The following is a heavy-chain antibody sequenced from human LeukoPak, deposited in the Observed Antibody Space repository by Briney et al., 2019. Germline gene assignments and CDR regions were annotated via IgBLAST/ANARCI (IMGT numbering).Heavy chain of an antibody. CDR3: ARVSGSYYFDY. CDR1: GGTFSSYA. D-gene: IGHD1-26*01. V-gene: IGHV1-69*06. J-gene: IGHJ4*02. CDR2: IIPIFGTA. Sequence: GASVKVSCKASGGTFSSYAISWVRQAPGQGLEWMGGIIPIFGTANYAQKFQGRVTITADKSTSTAYMELSSLRSEDMAVYYCARVSGSYYFDYWGQGTLVTVSS.